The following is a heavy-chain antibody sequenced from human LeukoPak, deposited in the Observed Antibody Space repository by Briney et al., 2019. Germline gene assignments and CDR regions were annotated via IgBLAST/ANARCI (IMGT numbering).Heavy chain of an antibody. CDR2: IFQSGSP. CDR1: GGPISSGGYS. J-gene: IGHJ3*01. Sequence: SQTLFLTCAVSGGPISSGGYSWAWLRQPPGKGLEWIGYIFQSGSPSYNPSLRSRVTISVDTSRNQFSLKLNSVTAADTAMYYCARDRAGLGLLDFWGPGTMVTVSS. D-gene: IGHD1-26*01. CDR3: ARDRAGLGLLDF. V-gene: IGHV4-30-2*01.